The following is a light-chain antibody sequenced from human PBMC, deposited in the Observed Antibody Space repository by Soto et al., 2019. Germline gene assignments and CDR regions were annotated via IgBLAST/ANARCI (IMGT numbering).Light chain of an antibody. V-gene: IGLV2-11*01. CDR1: SSDVGGYNY. Sequence: QSALTQPRSVSGSPGQSVTISCTGTSSDVGGYNYVSWYQQYPGKAPKLIIYDVSKRPSGVPDRFSGSKSGNTASLTISGLQAEDEADYDCCSYAGRYTLWVFGGGTKLTVL. CDR3: CSYAGRYTLWV. J-gene: IGLJ3*02. CDR2: DVS.